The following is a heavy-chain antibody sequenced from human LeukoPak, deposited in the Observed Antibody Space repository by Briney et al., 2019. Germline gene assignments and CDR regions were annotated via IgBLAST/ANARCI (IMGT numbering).Heavy chain of an antibody. V-gene: IGHV1-24*01. CDR1: GYTLTELS. J-gene: IGHJ4*02. D-gene: IGHD6-19*01. CDR2: FDPEDGET. CDR3: ATARSVAGPFDY. Sequence: ASVKVSCKVSGYTLTELSMHWVRQAPGKGLEWMGGFDPEDGETIYAQKFQGGVTMTEDTSTDTAYMELSSLRSEDTAVYYCATARSVAGPFDYWGQGTLVTVSS.